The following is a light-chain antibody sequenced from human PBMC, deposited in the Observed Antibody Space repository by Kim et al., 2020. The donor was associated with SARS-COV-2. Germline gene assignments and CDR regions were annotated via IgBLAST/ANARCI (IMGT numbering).Light chain of an antibody. V-gene: IGKV1-5*03. CDR2: KAS. Sequence: STLSASVGDRVTITCRASQSISSWLAWYQQKPGKAPKLLIYKASSLESGVPSRFSGSGSGTEFTLTISSLQPDDFATYYCQHPGTFGQGTKVEIK. J-gene: IGKJ1*01. CDR1: QSISSW. CDR3: QHPGT.